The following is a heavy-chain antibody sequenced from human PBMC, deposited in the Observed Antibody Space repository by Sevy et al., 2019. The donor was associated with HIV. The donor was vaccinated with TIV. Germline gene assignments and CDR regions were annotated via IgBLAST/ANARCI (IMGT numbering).Heavy chain of an antibody. CDR2: ISGSGIT. CDR1: GFIFSDYY. D-gene: IGHD2-2*03. Sequence: GGSLRLSCSGPGFIFSDYYMSWIRQAPGRGLEWVSYISGSGITYYADSVEGRFTISRDNARNSPYLQMNSLRADDTAVYYCARDPLLGIAREVARGGYWGQGTLVTVSS. CDR3: ARDPLLGIAREVARGGY. V-gene: IGHV3-11*01. J-gene: IGHJ4*02.